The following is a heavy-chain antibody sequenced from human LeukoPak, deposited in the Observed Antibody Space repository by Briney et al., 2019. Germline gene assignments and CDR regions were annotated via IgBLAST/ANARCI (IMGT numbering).Heavy chain of an antibody. D-gene: IGHD3-16*02. Sequence: GGSLRLSCAASGFTFSSYNMSWVRQAPGKGLEWVSSISSSSSYVYSADSVKGRFTISRDNAKNSLYLQMNSLRAEDTAVYYCARGDDYVWGSYRYADYWGQGTLVTVSS. CDR3: ARGDDYVWGSYRYADY. V-gene: IGHV3-21*01. CDR2: ISSSSSYV. J-gene: IGHJ4*02. CDR1: GFTFSSYN.